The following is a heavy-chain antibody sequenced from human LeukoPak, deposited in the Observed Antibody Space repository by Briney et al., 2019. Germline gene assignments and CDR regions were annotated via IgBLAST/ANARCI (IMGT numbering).Heavy chain of an antibody. J-gene: IGHJ4*02. V-gene: IGHV3-74*01. Sequence: PGGSLRLSCAVSGFAFSSYWMHWVRQAPGKGPMWVSRISSDGGTTNYADSVKGRFTISRDNAKNTLFLQMNSLRAEDTAVYYCACFICDSCDNWGQGTLVTVSS. D-gene: IGHD2-21*01. CDR2: ISSDGGTT. CDR1: GFAFSSYW. CDR3: ACFICDSCDN.